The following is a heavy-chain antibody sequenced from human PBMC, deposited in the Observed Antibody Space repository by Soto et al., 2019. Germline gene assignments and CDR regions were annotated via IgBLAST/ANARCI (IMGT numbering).Heavy chain of an antibody. CDR1: GFTFSSYG. V-gene: IGHV3-30*18. CDR3: AKDMGSIVVVVAANVDY. J-gene: IGHJ4*02. D-gene: IGHD2-15*01. Sequence: ESGGGVVQPGRSLRLSCAASGFTFSSYGMHWVRQAPGKGLEWVAVISYDGSNKYYADSVKGRFTISRDNSKNTLYLQMNSLRAEDTAVYYCAKDMGSIVVVVAANVDYWGQGTLVTVSS. CDR2: ISYDGSNK.